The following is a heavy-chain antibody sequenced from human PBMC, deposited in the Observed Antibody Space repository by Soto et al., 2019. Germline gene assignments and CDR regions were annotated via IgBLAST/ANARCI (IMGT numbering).Heavy chain of an antibody. CDR3: ARTDCSGGSCQTDY. V-gene: IGHV1-8*01. D-gene: IGHD2-15*01. J-gene: IGHJ4*02. CDR1: GYTFTSYD. CDR2: MNPNSGNT. Sequence: ASVKVSCKASGYTFTSYDINWVRQATGQGLEWMGWMNPNSGNTGYAQKLQGRVTMTRNTSISTAYMELSSLRSEDTAVYYCARTDCSGGSCQTDYWGQGTLVTVSS.